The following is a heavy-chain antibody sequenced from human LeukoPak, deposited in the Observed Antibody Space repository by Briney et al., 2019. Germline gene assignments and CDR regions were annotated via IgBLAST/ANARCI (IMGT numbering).Heavy chain of an antibody. Sequence: SETLSLTCTVSGGSISSRSYYWGWIRQPPGKGLEWIGTIYYSGSTYYNPSLKSRVTISVDTSKNQFSLKLSSVTAADTAVHYCARHLPQGTTMAGRGFDFWGQGTLVTVSS. V-gene: IGHV4-39*01. CDR1: GGSISSRSYY. D-gene: IGHD1-1*01. J-gene: IGHJ4*02. CDR2: IYYSGST. CDR3: ARHLPQGTTMAGRGFDF.